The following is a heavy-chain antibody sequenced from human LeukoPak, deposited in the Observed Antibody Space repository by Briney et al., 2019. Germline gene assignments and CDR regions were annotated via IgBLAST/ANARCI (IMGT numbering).Heavy chain of an antibody. Sequence: GGSLRLSCAASGFTFSDYYMSWIRQAPGKGLEWVSGISGSGDSTYYADSVKGRFTISRDNSKNTLYLQMNSLRAEDTAVYYCAKDSTKYYYDSSGYRDYWGQGTLVTVSS. CDR2: ISGSGDST. J-gene: IGHJ4*02. V-gene: IGHV3-23*01. CDR3: AKDSTKYYYDSSGYRDY. D-gene: IGHD3-22*01. CDR1: GFTFSDYY.